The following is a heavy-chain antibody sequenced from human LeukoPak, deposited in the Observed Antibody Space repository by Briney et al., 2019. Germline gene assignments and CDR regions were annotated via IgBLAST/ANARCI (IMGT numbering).Heavy chain of an antibody. D-gene: IGHD6-19*01. CDR1: GGSISSSSYY. Sequence: SETLSLTCTVSGGSISSSSYYWGWIRQPPGKGLEWIGSIYYSGSTYYNPSLKSRVTISVDTSKNQFSLKLSSVTAADTAVYYCARDSSGWAMDVWGKGTTVTVSS. CDR3: ARDSSGWAMDV. J-gene: IGHJ6*03. V-gene: IGHV4-39*07. CDR2: IYYSGST.